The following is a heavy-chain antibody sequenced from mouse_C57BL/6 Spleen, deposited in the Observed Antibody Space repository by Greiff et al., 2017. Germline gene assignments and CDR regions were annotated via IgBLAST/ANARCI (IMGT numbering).Heavy chain of an antibody. CDR2: IRSKSNNYAT. CDR1: GFSFNTYA. Sequence: EVQGVESGGGLVQPKGSLKLSCAASGFSFNTYAMNWVRQAPGKGLEWVARIRSKSNNYATYYADSVKDRFTISREDSESMLYLQMNNLKTENTAMYYCVRHSPHYYGPHFDYWGQGTTLTVSS. CDR3: VRHSPHYYGPHFDY. V-gene: IGHV10-1*01. D-gene: IGHD1-2*01. J-gene: IGHJ2*01.